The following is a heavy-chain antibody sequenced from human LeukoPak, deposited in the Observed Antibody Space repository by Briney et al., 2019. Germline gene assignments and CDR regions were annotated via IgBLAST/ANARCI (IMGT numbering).Heavy chain of an antibody. V-gene: IGHV1-46*01. Sequence: GASVKVSCKASGYTFTSYYMHWVRQAPGQGLEWMGIINPSGGSTSYAQKLQGRVTMTRDMSTSTVYMELSSLRSEDTAVYYCARGGYNWNVDYWGQGTLVTVSS. CDR2: INPSGGST. CDR1: GYTFTSYY. D-gene: IGHD1-20*01. J-gene: IGHJ4*02. CDR3: ARGGYNWNVDY.